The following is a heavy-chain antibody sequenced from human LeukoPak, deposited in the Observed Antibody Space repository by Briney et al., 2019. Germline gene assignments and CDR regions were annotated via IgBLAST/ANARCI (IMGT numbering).Heavy chain of an antibody. CDR2: ISAYNGNT. J-gene: IGHJ6*03. Sequence: ASVKVSCKASGYTFTSYGISWVRQAPGQGLEWMGWISAYNGNTNYAQQLQGRVTMTTDTSTSTAYLELRSLRSDDTAGYYCARALNSGRYYYYYYMDVWGKGPTVSVSS. V-gene: IGHV1-18*01. CDR3: ARALNSGRYYYYYYMDV. CDR1: GYTFTSYG. D-gene: IGHD1-26*01.